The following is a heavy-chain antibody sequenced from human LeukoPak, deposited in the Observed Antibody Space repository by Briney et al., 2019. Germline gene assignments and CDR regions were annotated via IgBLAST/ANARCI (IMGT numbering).Heavy chain of an antibody. D-gene: IGHD3-22*01. CDR3: ARDSTRRYYDSSGYPDYYYMDV. J-gene: IGHJ6*03. Sequence: SVKVSCKASGGTFSSYAISWVRQAPGQGLEWMGRIIPILGIANYAQKFQGRVTITADKSTSTAYMELSSLRSDDTAVYYCARDSTRRYYDSSGYPDYYYMDVWGKGTTVTVSS. CDR1: GGTFSSYA. V-gene: IGHV1-69*04. CDR2: IIPILGIA.